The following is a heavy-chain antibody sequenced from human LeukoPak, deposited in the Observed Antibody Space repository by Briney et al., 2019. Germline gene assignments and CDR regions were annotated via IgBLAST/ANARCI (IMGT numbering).Heavy chain of an antibody. Sequence: GALVKVSCKASGYTFTSYAMHWVRQAPGQRLEWMGWINAGNGNTKYSQKFQGRVTITRDTSASTAYMELSSLRSEDTAVYYCARGGSMDAFDIWGQGTMVTVSS. V-gene: IGHV1-3*01. J-gene: IGHJ3*02. CDR1: GYTFTSYA. CDR3: ARGGSMDAFDI. CDR2: INAGNGNT.